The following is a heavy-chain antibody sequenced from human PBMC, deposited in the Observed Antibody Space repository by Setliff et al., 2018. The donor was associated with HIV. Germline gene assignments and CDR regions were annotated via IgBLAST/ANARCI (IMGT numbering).Heavy chain of an antibody. V-gene: IGHV4-61*01. CDR3: GRGWFDP. CDR2: FFHTGSI. CDR1: SGSFSPDSYS. J-gene: IGHJ5*02. D-gene: IGHD3-10*01. Sequence: SETLSLTCTAPSGSFSPDSYSWNWIRQTPGKGLEWIGTFFHTGSISYNPSLRSRVTMSVDTSENLFSLRLIFVTAADTGVYYCGRGWFDPWGQGTLGTVSS.